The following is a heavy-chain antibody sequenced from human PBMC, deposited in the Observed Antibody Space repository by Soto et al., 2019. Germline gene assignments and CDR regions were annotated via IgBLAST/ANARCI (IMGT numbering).Heavy chain of an antibody. CDR2: IYYSGST. CDR3: ARRENRSYYYYMDV. J-gene: IGHJ6*03. CDR1: GGSISSSSYY. V-gene: IGHV4-39*01. Sequence: SETLSLTCSVSGGSISSSSYYWGWIRQPPGKGLEWIGSIYYSGSTYYNPSLKSRVTISVDTSKNQFSLKLSSVTAADTAVYYCARRENRSYYYYMDVWGKGTTVTVSS.